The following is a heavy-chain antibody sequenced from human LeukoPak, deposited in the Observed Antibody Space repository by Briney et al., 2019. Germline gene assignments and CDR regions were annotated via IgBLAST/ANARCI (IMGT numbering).Heavy chain of an antibody. D-gene: IGHD4-17*01. Sequence: GGSLRLSCAASRFTFSSYAMHWVRQAPGKGLEWVAIISYDGSNKYYTDSVKGRFTISRDNSKNTVYLQMNSLRAEDTAVYYCAKDGYGDHTVDYWGQGTLVIVSP. V-gene: IGHV3-30*18. CDR1: RFTFSSYA. J-gene: IGHJ4*02. CDR3: AKDGYGDHTVDY. CDR2: ISYDGSNK.